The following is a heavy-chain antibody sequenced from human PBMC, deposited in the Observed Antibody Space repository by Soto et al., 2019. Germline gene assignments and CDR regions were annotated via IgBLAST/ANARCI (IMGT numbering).Heavy chain of an antibody. CDR2: ISGSGGTT. J-gene: IGHJ6*02. CDR1: GFTFSSYA. D-gene: IGHD3-9*01. Sequence: HPGGSLRLSCAASGFTFSSYAMSWVRQAPGKGLEWVSAISGSGGTTYYADSVKGRFTISRDNSKNTLYLQMNSLRAEDTAVYYCARDGTTSYYDILTGTPESGSGPYYYYGMDVWGQGTTVTVSS. CDR3: ARDGTTSYYDILTGTPESGSGPYYYYGMDV. V-gene: IGHV3-23*01.